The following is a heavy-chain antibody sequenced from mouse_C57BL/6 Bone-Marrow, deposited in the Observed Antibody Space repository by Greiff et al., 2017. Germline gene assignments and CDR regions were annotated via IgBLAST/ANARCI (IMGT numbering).Heavy chain of an antibody. J-gene: IGHJ1*03. V-gene: IGHV5-9-1*02. CDR2: ISSGGDYI. CDR3: TRDWRLRRYWYFDV. D-gene: IGHD2-4*01. CDR1: GFTFSSYA. Sequence: EVMLVESGEGLVKPGGSLKLSCAASGFTFSSYAMSWVRQTPEKRLEWVAYISSGGDYIYYADTVKGRFTISRDTARNTLYLQMSSLKSEDTAMYYCTRDWRLRRYWYFDVWGTGTTVTVSS.